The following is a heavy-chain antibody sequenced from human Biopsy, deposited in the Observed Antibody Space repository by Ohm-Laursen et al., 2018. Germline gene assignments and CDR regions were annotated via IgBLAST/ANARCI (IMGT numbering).Heavy chain of an antibody. J-gene: IGHJ4*02. CDR2: IYYTGST. CDR1: RDSISNYY. V-gene: IGHV4-59*01. Sequence: GTLSLTCSVSRDSISNYYWTWIRQSPGKGLEWIGYIYYTGSTNYNPSVKSRVTISVDTSKNQFSLKLNSVTAADTAIYYCARIIVRSSGSSNYFDYWGQGTLITVSS. D-gene: IGHD3-22*01. CDR3: ARIIVRSSGSSNYFDY.